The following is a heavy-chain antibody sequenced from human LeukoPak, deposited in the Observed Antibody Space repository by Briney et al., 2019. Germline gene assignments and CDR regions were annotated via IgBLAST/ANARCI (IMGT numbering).Heavy chain of an antibody. CDR2: IYYSGTT. CDR3: ARDRSGGYSYD. Sequence: SEALSLTCSVSGGSISSGSYYWVWIRQPPGKGLEWIGTIYYSGTTYYNPSLKSRVTISVDTSKNQFSLKLSSVTAADTAVYYCARDRSGGYSYDWGQGTLVTVSS. D-gene: IGHD5-18*01. J-gene: IGHJ4*02. V-gene: IGHV4-39*07. CDR1: GGSISSGSYY.